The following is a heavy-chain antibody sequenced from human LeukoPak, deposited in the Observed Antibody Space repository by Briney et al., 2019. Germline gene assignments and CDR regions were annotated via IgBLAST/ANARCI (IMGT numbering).Heavy chain of an antibody. CDR3: ARAVIGDYGMDV. V-gene: IGHV4-34*01. J-gene: IGHJ6*02. Sequence: SETLSLTCAVYGGSFSGYYWSWIRQPPGKGLEWIGEINHSGSTNYNPSLKSRVTISVDRSKNQFSLKLSSVTAADTAVYYCARAVIGDYGMDVWGQGTTVTVSS. CDR1: GGSFSGYY. CDR2: INHSGST.